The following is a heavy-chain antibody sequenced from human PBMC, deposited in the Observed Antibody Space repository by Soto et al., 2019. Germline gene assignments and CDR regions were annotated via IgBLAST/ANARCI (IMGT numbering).Heavy chain of an antibody. Sequence: QVQLQESGPGLVKPSQTLSLTCTVSGASISNGDYYWSWIRQPPGQGLEWLGYMYRTGNTFYNPSLKSRLTISVDRSQNRFSLKLSSVTATDTAVYYCARANGFYGEWFDPWGQGALVTVSS. J-gene: IGHJ5*02. D-gene: IGHD4-17*01. CDR2: MYRTGNT. CDR3: ARANGFYGEWFDP. CDR1: GASISNGDYY. V-gene: IGHV4-30-4*01.